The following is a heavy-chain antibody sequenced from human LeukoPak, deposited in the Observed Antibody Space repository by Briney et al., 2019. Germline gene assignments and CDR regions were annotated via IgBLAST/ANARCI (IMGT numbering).Heavy chain of an antibody. V-gene: IGHV3-21*01. CDR3: ARRATTERGHSYGLDF. CDR1: GFTFSSYS. J-gene: IGHJ4*02. D-gene: IGHD5-18*01. Sequence: GGSLRLSCAASGFTFSSYSMNWVRQAPGKGLEWVSSISSSSSYIYYADSVKGRFTISRDNAKNSLYLQMNSLRAEDTAMYYCARRATTERGHSYGLDFWGQGTLVTVSS. CDR2: ISSSSSYI.